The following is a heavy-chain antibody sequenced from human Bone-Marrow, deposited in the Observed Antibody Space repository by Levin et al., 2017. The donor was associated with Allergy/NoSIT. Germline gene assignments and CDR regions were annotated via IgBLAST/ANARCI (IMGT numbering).Heavy chain of an antibody. CDR1: GYTFTAYY. CDR2: IDPNTGAT. CDR3: ARDLREWGVVTSIGL. Sequence: ASVKVSCKASGYTFTAYYLHWVRQAPGPGLEWMGWIDPNTGATNYAQKFQGRVTMTWDTSITTAYMGLSRLTSDDTAVYYCARDLREWGVVTSIGLWGQGTLVIVSS. J-gene: IGHJ4*02. V-gene: IGHV1-2*02. D-gene: IGHD3-16*01.